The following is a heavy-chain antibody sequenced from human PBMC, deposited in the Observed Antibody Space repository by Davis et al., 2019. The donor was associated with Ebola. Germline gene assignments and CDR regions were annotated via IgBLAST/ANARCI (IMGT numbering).Heavy chain of an antibody. D-gene: IGHD3-10*02. CDR3: AMSP. Sequence: GESLKISCAASGFTFSSYGMHWVRQAPGKGLEWAAYIRNDGTFKNYADSVRGRFTISRDNSKKTLYLQMNSLRPEDTAVYYCAMSPGGQGTLVTVSS. J-gene: IGHJ4*02. CDR2: IRNDGTFK. CDR1: GFTFSSYG. V-gene: IGHV3-30*02.